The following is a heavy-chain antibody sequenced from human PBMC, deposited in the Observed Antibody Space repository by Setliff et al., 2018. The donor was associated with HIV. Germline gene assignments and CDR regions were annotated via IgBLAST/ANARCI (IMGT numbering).Heavy chain of an antibody. CDR1: GDSIITYY. CDR3: AREHDYSNYRRLDS. J-gene: IGHJ4*02. CDR2: IHHSGSS. D-gene: IGHD4-4*01. Sequence: TVSGDSIITYYWTWIRQPPGKGLEWIGYIHHSGSSDYTPSLRSRVTMSVDTSKNQFSLKLTSVTAADTAVYYCAREHDYSNYRRLDSWGQGILVTVSS. V-gene: IGHV4-4*08.